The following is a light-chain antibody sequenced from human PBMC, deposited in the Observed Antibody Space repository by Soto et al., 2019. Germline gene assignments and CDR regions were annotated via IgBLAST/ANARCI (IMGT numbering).Light chain of an antibody. Sequence: EIVLTQSPGTLSLSPGERATISCRASQSVSSSYLAWYQQKPGQAPRLIIYGASSRATGIPDRFSGSGSGTDFTLTISRLEPEDFATYYCQQYHIYSGTFGQGTKVDIK. CDR1: QSVSSSY. CDR2: GAS. CDR3: QQYHIYSGT. J-gene: IGKJ1*01. V-gene: IGKV3-20*01.